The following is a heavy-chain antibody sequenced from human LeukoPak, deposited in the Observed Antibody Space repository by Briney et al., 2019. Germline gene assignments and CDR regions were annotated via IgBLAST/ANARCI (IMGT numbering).Heavy chain of an antibody. CDR3: AKDSCSSTSCYWDY. CDR1: GFTFSSYA. Sequence: GGSLRLSCAASGFTFSSYAMRWVRQAPGKGLEWVSAISGSGGSTYYADSVKGRFTISRDNSKNTLYLQMNSLRAEDTAVYYCAKDSCSSTSCYWDYWGQGTLVTVSS. CDR2: ISGSGGST. V-gene: IGHV3-23*01. D-gene: IGHD2-2*01. J-gene: IGHJ4*02.